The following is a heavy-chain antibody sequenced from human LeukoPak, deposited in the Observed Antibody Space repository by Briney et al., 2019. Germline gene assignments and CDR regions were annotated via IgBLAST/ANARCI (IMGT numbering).Heavy chain of an antibody. CDR1: GFTFSSYG. Sequence: PGGSLRLSCAASGFTFSSYGMTWVRQAPGKGLEWVSYISSSSSTIYYADSVKGRFTISRDNAKNSLYLQMNSLRAEETAVYYCAELGITMIGGVWGKGTTVTISS. V-gene: IGHV3-48*04. CDR3: AELGITMIGGV. J-gene: IGHJ6*04. D-gene: IGHD3-10*02. CDR2: ISSSSSTI.